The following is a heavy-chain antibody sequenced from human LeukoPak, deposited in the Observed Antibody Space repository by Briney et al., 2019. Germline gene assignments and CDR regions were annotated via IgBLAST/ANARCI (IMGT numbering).Heavy chain of an antibody. D-gene: IGHD3-10*01. Sequence: GASVKVSCKASGYTFTSYAIHWVRQSPGQRLEWMGWINAGNGNTKYSQKFQGRVTITRDTSASTAYMELSSLRSEDTAVYYCARDRGRSGVEYFDYWGQGTLVTVSS. V-gene: IGHV1-3*01. J-gene: IGHJ4*02. CDR3: ARDRGRSGVEYFDY. CDR2: INAGNGNT. CDR1: GYTFTSYA.